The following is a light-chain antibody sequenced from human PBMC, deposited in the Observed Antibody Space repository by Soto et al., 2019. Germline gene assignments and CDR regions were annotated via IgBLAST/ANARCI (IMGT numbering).Light chain of an antibody. V-gene: IGKV1-39*01. CDR2: AAS. CDR1: QSIGYY. Sequence: DIQMTQSPSSLSASVGDRVTITCRASQSIGYYLKWYQQKPGTAPKLLIYAASSLQSGVPSRFCGSGSGTDFSLTISSLQPEDFATYYCQQSYSTPQNTFGQGTKLEIK. CDR3: QQSYSTPQNT. J-gene: IGKJ2*01.